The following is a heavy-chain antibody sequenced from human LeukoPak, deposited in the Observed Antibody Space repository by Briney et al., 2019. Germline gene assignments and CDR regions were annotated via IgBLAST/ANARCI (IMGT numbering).Heavy chain of an antibody. CDR2: IYYSGST. Sequence: SETLSLTCTVSGGSISSYYWSWIRQPPGKGLEWIGYIYYSGSTYYNPSLKSRVTISVDTSKNQFSLKLSSVTAADTAVYYCARGSNYYDSSGYHIDYWGQGTLVTVSS. J-gene: IGHJ4*02. D-gene: IGHD3-22*01. CDR3: ARGSNYYDSSGYHIDY. V-gene: IGHV4-59*06. CDR1: GGSISSYY.